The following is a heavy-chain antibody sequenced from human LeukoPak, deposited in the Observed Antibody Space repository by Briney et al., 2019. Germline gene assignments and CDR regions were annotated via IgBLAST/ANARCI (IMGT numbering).Heavy chain of an antibody. CDR1: GFTFSNYS. D-gene: IGHD2-15*01. J-gene: IGHJ6*02. Sequence: GGSLRLSCAASGFTFSNYSMNWVRQAPGKGLEWVSSISSSSSYIYYADSVKGRFTISRDNAKNSLYLQMNSLRAEDTAVYYCARGYCSGGSCYYYYYGMDVWGQGTTVTVSS. CDR2: ISSSSSYI. V-gene: IGHV3-21*01. CDR3: ARGYCSGGSCYYYYYGMDV.